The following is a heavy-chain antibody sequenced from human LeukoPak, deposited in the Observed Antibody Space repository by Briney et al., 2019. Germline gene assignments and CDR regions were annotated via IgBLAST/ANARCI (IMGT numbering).Heavy chain of an antibody. Sequence: ASVNVSCKASGYTFTGYAISWVRQAPAQGLEWIGWVSAYNGATNYAQNFQDSVTMTTDTPTTTAYMELRSLRSVDTAVYYYARVDLYYDSSGYSQAANDYYGRGTLVPVS. V-gene: IGHV1-18*01. J-gene: IGHJ4*02. D-gene: IGHD3-22*01. CDR3: ARVDLYYDSSGYSQAANDY. CDR1: GYTFTGYA. CDR2: VSAYNGAT.